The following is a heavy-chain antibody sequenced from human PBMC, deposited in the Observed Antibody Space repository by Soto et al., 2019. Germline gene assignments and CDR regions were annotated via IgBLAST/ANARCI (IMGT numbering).Heavy chain of an antibody. Sequence: GGSLRLSCAASGFTFSSYAMSWVRQAPGKGLEWVSAISGSGGSTYYADSVKGRFTISRDNSKNTLYLQMNSLRAEDTAVYYCAKDVLLWFGELSDAFDIWGQGTMVT. CDR1: GFTFSSYA. J-gene: IGHJ3*02. CDR3: AKDVLLWFGELSDAFDI. CDR2: ISGSGGST. V-gene: IGHV3-23*01. D-gene: IGHD3-10*01.